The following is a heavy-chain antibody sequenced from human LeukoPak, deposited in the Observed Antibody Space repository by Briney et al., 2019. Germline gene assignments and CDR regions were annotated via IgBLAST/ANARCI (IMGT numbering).Heavy chain of an antibody. CDR3: ARDPYEIAATPYYFDY. V-gene: IGHV3-21*01. CDR1: GFTLSSYS. CDR2: ISSSSSYI. D-gene: IGHD5-12*01. Sequence: PGGSLRLSCAASGFTLSSYSMNWVRQAPGKGLEWVSSISSSSSYIYYADSVKGRFTISRDNAKNSLYLQMNSLRAEDTAVYYCARDPYEIAATPYYFDYWGQGTLVTVSS. J-gene: IGHJ4*02.